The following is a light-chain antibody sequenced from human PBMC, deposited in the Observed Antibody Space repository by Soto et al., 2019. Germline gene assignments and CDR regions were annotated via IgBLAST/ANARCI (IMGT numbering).Light chain of an antibody. V-gene: IGKV3-15*01. CDR1: QSVSSY. J-gene: IGKJ1*01. CDR3: QQYNDWPRT. CDR2: GAF. Sequence: EIVMTQSPATLSVSPGERATLSCRASQSVSSYLAWYQQKPGQAPRLLIYGAFTRATGMPARFSGSGSGTEFTLTCSSLQSEDFAVYYGQQYNDWPRTFGQGTKVEIK.